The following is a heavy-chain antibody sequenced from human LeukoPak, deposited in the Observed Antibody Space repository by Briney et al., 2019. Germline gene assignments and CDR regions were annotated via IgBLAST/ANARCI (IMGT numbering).Heavy chain of an antibody. D-gene: IGHD6-25*01. CDR2: IYYSGSI. V-gene: IGHV4-61*01. Sequence: SETLSLTCTVSGDSVSSGSYYWSWIRQPPGKGLEWIGYIYYSGSINYNPSLKSRVTISVDTSKNQLSLEVRSVTAADTAMYFCTTRGWEKAAIDYWGQGTLVTVSS. CDR3: TTRGWEKAAIDY. J-gene: IGHJ4*02. CDR1: GDSVSSGSYY.